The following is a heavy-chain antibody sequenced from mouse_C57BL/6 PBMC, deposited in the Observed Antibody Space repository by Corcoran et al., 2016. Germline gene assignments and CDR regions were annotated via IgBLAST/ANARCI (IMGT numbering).Heavy chain of an antibody. J-gene: IGHJ2*01. CDR1: GYTFTTYG. CDR3: ARGYDGRATGYFDY. V-gene: IGHV9-3*01. CDR2: INTYSGVP. Sequence: QIQLVQSGPELKKPGETVKISCKASGYTFTTYGMSWVKQAPGKGLKWMGWINTYSGVPTYADDFKGRFAFSLETSASTAYLQINNLKNEDTATYFCARGYDGRATGYFDYWGQGTTLTVSS. D-gene: IGHD1-1*01.